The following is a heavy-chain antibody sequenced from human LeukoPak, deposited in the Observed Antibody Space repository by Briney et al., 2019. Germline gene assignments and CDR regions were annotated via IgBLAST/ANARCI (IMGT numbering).Heavy chain of an antibody. V-gene: IGHV4-34*01. CDR3: ARGPGVVVAAALDY. CDR1: GGSFSGYY. Sequence: PSETLSLTCAVYGGSFSGYYWSWIRQPPGKGLEWIGEINHSGSTNYNPSLKSRVTISVDTSKNQFSLKLGSVTAADTAVYYCARGPGVVVAAALDYWGQGTLVTVSS. D-gene: IGHD2-15*01. J-gene: IGHJ4*02. CDR2: INHSGST.